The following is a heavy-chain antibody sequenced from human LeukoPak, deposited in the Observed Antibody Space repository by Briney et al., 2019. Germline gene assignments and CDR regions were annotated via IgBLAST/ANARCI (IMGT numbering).Heavy chain of an antibody. CDR2: INHSGST. Sequence: SETLSLTCTVSGGSISSSSYYWGWIRQPPGKGLEWIGEINHSGSTNYNPSLKSRVTISVDTSKNQFSLKLSSVTAADTAVYYCARETRGYGMDVWGQGTTVTVSS. J-gene: IGHJ6*02. CDR1: GGSISSSSYY. V-gene: IGHV4-39*07. CDR3: ARETRGYGMDV.